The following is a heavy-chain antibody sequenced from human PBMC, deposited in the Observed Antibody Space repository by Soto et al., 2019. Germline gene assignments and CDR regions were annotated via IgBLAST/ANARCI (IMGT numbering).Heavy chain of an antibody. J-gene: IGHJ4*02. CDR2: IIYSGTT. Sequence: QLQLQESGPGLVKPSQTLSLTCTVSGGAISSGDYYWMWIRQPPGKGLEWIGYIIYSGTTNYNTCLESGLTISVATSKFKFSLKLTSVTAADTAGYYCVRNGALEYLGQGTLVTVS. CDR3: VRNGALEY. CDR1: GGAISSGDYY. V-gene: IGHV4-30-4*01. D-gene: IGHD2-8*01.